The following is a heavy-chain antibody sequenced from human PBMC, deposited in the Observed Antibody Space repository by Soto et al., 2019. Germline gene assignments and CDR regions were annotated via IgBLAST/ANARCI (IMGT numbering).Heavy chain of an antibody. CDR1: RFTFSSYA. D-gene: IGHD6-6*01. Sequence: GGSLRLSCAASRFTFSSYAMHWVRQAPGKGLEWVAVISYDGSNKYYADSVKGRFTISRDNSKNTLYLQMNSLRAEDTAVYYCARAASIYSSSSNYWGQGT. J-gene: IGHJ4*02. V-gene: IGHV3-30-3*01. CDR2: ISYDGSNK. CDR3: ARAASIYSSSSNY.